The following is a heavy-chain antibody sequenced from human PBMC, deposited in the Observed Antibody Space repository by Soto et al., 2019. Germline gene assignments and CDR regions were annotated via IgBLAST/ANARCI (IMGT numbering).Heavy chain of an antibody. V-gene: IGHV1-69*13. CDR2: IIPIFGTA. CDR1: GGTFSSYA. Sequence: SVKVSCKSSGGTFSSYAISWVRQAPGQGLEWMGGIIPIFGTANYAQKFQGRVTITADESTSTAYMELSSLRSEDTAVYYCASDYWRENIPADISYLWYGMDVWGQGNTVTVSS. J-gene: IGHJ6*02. D-gene: IGHD2-2*02. CDR3: ASDYWRENIPADISYLWYGMDV.